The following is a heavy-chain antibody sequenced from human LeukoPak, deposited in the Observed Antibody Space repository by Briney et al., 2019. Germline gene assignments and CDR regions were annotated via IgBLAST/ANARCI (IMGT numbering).Heavy chain of an antibody. D-gene: IGHD5-24*01. J-gene: IGHJ4*02. CDR3: ARVGGRWLQLDY. CDR2: ISSSGSAV. V-gene: IGHV3-48*03. CDR1: GFTFSSYE. Sequence: PGGSLRLSCAASGFTFSSYEMNWVRQAPGKGLEWVSYISSSGSAVYYADSVKGRFTISRDNAKNSLYLQMNSLRAEDTAVYYCARVGGRWLQLDYWGQGTLVTVSS.